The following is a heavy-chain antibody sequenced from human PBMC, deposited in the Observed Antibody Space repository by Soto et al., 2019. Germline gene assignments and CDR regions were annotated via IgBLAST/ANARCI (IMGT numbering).Heavy chain of an antibody. Sequence: QVQLVESGGGVVQPGRSLRLSCAASGFTFSSYGMHWVRQAPGKGLEWVAVISYDGTNNYYTESVKGRFTISRDNSKNTLFLQMNSLRAEDTAVYFCAKGDCSGGSCYFSAFDIWGQGTKVTVSS. CDR1: GFTFSSYG. CDR3: AKGDCSGGSCYFSAFDI. V-gene: IGHV3-30*18. J-gene: IGHJ3*02. D-gene: IGHD2-15*01. CDR2: ISYDGTNN.